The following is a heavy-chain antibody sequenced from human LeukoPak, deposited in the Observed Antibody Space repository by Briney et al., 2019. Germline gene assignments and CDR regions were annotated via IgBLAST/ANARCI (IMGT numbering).Heavy chain of an antibody. D-gene: IGHD1-1*01. V-gene: IGHV3-7*01. CDR1: GFSFSSYW. CDR3: ARGASGIAFYI. Sequence: GGSLRLSCGASGFSFSSYWMSWVRQAPGKGLEWVANIKQDGSENYYVDSVKGQFTISGDNAKNSGYLQMNSLRAEDMGVYYCARGASGIAFYIWGQGTMVTVSS. J-gene: IGHJ3*02. CDR2: IKQDGSEN.